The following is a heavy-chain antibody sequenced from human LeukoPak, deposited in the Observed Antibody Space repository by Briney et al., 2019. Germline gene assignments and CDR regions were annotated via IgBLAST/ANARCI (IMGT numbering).Heavy chain of an antibody. J-gene: IGHJ5*02. CDR3: ARDDGSSWYAGYWFDP. CDR1: GGSISSGSYY. V-gene: IGHV4-61*02. CDR2: IYTSGST. Sequence: PSETLSLTCTVSGGSISSGSYYWSWIRQPAGKGLEWIGRIYTSGSTNYNPSLKSRVTISVDTSKNRFSLKLSSVTAADTAVYYCARDDGSSWYAGYWFDPWGQGTLVTVSS. D-gene: IGHD6-13*01.